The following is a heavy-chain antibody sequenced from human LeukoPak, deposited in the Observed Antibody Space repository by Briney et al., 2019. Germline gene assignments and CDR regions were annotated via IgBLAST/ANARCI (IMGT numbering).Heavy chain of an antibody. CDR1: GFTFGDYA. V-gene: IGHV3-49*04. D-gene: IGHD2-2*01. Sequence: GGSLRLSCTASGFTFGDYAMSWVRQAPGKGLGWVGFIRSKAYGGTTEYAASVKGRFTISRDDSKSIAYLQMNSLKTEDTAVYYCTRPLGYCSSTSCPSTYYYYGMDVWGQGTTVTVSS. CDR3: TRPLGYCSSTSCPSTYYYYGMDV. J-gene: IGHJ6*02. CDR2: IRSKAYGGTT.